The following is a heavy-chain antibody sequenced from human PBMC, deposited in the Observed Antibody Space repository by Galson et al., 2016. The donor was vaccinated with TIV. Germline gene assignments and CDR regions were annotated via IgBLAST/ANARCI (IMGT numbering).Heavy chain of an antibody. CDR1: GFAFSGYS. J-gene: IGHJ4*02. CDR2: ISSSSSNI. V-gene: IGHV3-48*04. D-gene: IGHD3-10*01. Sequence: SLRLSCAASGFAFSGYSMNWVRQAPGKGLEWISYISSSSSNIYYVDSVKGRFTVSRDNAKNSLYLQMDSLRADDTAVYYCYGSGSAYHLAYWGQGTLVIVSS. CDR3: YGSGSAYHLAY.